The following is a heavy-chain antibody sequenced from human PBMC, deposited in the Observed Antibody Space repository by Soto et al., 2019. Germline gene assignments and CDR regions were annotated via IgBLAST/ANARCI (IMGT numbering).Heavy chain of an antibody. CDR2: IYYSGST. D-gene: IGHD3-3*01. Sequence: PSETLSLTCTVTGGSISNGDYSWAWLRQPPGKGLEWIGHIYYSGSTYYNPSRKSRVTISVDRSRNEFSLELTSVTAADTAVYSCASVNLKWLYPFDYWGQGALAPVYS. V-gene: IGHV4-30-4*01. CDR1: GGSISNGDYS. J-gene: IGHJ4*02. CDR3: ASVNLKWLYPFDY.